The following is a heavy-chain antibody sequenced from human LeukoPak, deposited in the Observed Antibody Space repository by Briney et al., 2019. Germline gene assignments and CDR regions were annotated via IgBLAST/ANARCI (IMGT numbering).Heavy chain of an antibody. D-gene: IGHD3-22*01. V-gene: IGHV1-2*06. CDR3: ARGYSSGRYVFDI. J-gene: IGHJ3*02. CDR2: INPRSGGT. CDR1: GYTFSDYY. Sequence: GASVKVSCKASGYTFSDYYVHWVRQAPGQGLEWTGRINPRSGGTQSAQNFQGRVTLTRDSSISTAFMELRRLDSDDTAIYYCARGYSSGRYVFDIWGQGTMVAVSS.